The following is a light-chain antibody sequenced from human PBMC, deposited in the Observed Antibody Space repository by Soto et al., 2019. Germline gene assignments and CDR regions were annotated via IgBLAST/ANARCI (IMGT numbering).Light chain of an antibody. Sequence: DIQMTQSPASLSASMGDRVIITCLASQSISKYLNWYQHKPGRAPKFLIYAASSLQSGVPSRFSGSGAGTDFALTIRSLQREDVGTYFCQQIFSSAWTFVQGTQVE. J-gene: IGKJ1*01. CDR1: QSISKY. CDR2: AAS. CDR3: QQIFSSAWT. V-gene: IGKV1-39*01.